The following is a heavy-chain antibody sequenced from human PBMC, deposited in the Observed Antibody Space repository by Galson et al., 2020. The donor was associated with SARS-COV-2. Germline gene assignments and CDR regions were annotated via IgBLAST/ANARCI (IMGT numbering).Heavy chain of an antibody. CDR1: GGYIGSSNYY. CDR3: ARLGARPVYSYHGMDV. D-gene: IGHD6-6*01. J-gene: IGHJ6*01. Sequence: EPLSLTCTVSGGYIGSSNYYWAWIRQAPGKGLEWIGSISHSADTYYSPSLRSGVTMSVDTSKNQFSLTLSSVTAADTAVYYCARLGARPVYSYHGMDVWGQGTTVAVSS. V-gene: IGHV4-39*07. CDR2: ISHSADT.